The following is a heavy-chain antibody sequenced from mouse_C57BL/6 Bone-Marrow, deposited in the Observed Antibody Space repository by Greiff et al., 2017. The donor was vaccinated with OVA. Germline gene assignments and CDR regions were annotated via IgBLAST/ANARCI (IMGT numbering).Heavy chain of an antibody. D-gene: IGHD3-1*01. CDR3: NTFGRRLYWYFDV. V-gene: IGHV14-4*01. J-gene: IGHJ1*01. CDR1: GFNIKDDY. CDR2: IDPENGDT. Sequence: EVQLQQSGAELVRPGASVKLSCTASGFNIKDDYMHWVKQRPEQGLEWIGWIDPENGDTEYASKFQGKATITADTSSNTAYLQLSSLTSEDTAVYYWNTFGRRLYWYFDVWGPRTTVTGSS.